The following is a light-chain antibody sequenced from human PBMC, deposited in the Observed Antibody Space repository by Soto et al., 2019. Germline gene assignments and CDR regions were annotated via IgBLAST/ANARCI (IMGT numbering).Light chain of an antibody. Sequence: AIQMTQSPSSLSASVGDRVTITCRASQDIGNDLGWYQQRPGTPPKVLIYAASNLESGVPPRFSGSGSGTDFTLTISSLQPEDFATYYCLQDYNRPYAFGQGTKLEF. CDR3: LQDYNRPYA. CDR2: AAS. CDR1: QDIGND. J-gene: IGKJ2*01. V-gene: IGKV1-6*01.